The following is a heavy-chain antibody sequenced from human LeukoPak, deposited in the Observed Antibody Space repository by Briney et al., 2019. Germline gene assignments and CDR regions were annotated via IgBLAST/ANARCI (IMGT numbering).Heavy chain of an antibody. CDR3: ARASYSSSWSRVLDAFDI. V-gene: IGHV3-11*04. CDR2: ISSSGSTI. Sequence: PGGSLRLSCAASGFTFSDYYMSWIRQAPGKGLEWVSYISSSGSTIYYADSVKGRFTISRDNAKNSLYLQMNSLRAEDTAVYYCARASYSSSWSRVLDAFDIWGQGTMVTVSS. J-gene: IGHJ3*02. CDR1: GFTFSDYY. D-gene: IGHD6-13*01.